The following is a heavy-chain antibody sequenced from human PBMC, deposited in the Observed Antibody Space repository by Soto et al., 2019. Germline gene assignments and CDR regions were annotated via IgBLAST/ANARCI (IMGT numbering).Heavy chain of an antibody. D-gene: IGHD6-13*01. V-gene: IGHV5-51*01. Sequence: PGESLKISCKGSGDRFTSYWIGWVRQMPGKGLEWMGIIYPGDSDTRYSPSFQGQVTISADKSISTAYLQWSSLKASDTAMYYCALDGSSSNYYYGMDVWGQGTTVTVSS. CDR3: ALDGSSSNYYYGMDV. CDR1: GDRFTSYW. J-gene: IGHJ6*02. CDR2: IYPGDSDT.